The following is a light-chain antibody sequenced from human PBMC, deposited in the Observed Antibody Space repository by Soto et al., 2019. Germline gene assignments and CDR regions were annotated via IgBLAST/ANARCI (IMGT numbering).Light chain of an antibody. V-gene: IGKV3-20*01. CDR3: QQYGSSGT. J-gene: IGKJ1*01. Sequence: EIVLTQSPATLSLSPGETATLSCRASQTISSYLVWYQQKPGQAPRLLISAASDRATGIPARFSGSGSGTDFTLTISRLEPEDFAVYYCQQYGSSGTFGQGTKVDIK. CDR1: QTISSY. CDR2: AAS.